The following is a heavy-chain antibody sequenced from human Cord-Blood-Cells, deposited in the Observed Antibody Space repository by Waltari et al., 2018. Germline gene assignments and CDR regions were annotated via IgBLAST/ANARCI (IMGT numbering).Heavy chain of an antibody. D-gene: IGHD5-18*01. J-gene: IGHJ4*02. CDR3: ARDGGRGYSYGYYFDY. Sequence: AASGFTFSSYSMNWVRKAPGKGLEWVSSISSSSSYIYYADSVKGRFTISRDNAKNSLYLQMNSLRAEDTAVYYCARDGGRGYSYGYYFDYWGQGTLVTVSS. V-gene: IGHV3-21*01. CDR1: GFTFSSYS. CDR2: ISSSSSYI.